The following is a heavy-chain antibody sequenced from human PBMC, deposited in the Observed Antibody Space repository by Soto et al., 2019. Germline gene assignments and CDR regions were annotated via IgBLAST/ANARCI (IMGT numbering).Heavy chain of an antibody. CDR3: ARLRSGPDNGWYWAFDY. D-gene: IGHD6-19*01. CDR1: GGSISSSNYY. V-gene: IGHV4-39*01. Sequence: QLQLQESGPGLVKPSETLSLTCTVSGGSISSSNYYWGWIRQSPGKGLESIGNIYYNGNTYYNPSLKSRVTISVDTSKNQFLLKLNSVTAADTAVYFCARLRSGPDNGWYWAFDYWGRGTLVTVSS. J-gene: IGHJ4*02. CDR2: IYYNGNT.